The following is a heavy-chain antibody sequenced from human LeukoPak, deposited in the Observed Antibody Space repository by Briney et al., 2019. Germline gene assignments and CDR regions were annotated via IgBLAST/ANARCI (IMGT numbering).Heavy chain of an antibody. Sequence: PGGSLRLSCAASGFTFSSYSMNWVRQAPGKGLEWVSYISSSSSTIYYADSVKGRFTISRDNAKNSLYLQMNSLRAEDTAVYYCARGMITIFGHSGFDYWGQGTLVTVSS. J-gene: IGHJ4*02. CDR1: GFTFSSYS. CDR2: ISSSSSTI. V-gene: IGHV3-48*01. CDR3: ARGMITIFGHSGFDY. D-gene: IGHD3-3*01.